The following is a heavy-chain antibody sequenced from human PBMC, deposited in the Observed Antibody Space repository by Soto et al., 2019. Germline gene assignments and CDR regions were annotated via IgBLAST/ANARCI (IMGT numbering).Heavy chain of an antibody. Sequence: EVQLVESGGGLVQPGGSLRLSCAASGFTLSDHYMDWVRLAPGKGLEWVGRSRDKARSHSTDYAASVKGRFTIARDDSENSLFLQMNSLKIEDTAVYYCARDVSETIRGLGHWGQGILVTVPS. CDR1: GFTLSDHY. D-gene: IGHD3-10*01. V-gene: IGHV3-72*01. CDR2: SRDKARSHST. CDR3: ARDVSETIRGLGH. J-gene: IGHJ4*02.